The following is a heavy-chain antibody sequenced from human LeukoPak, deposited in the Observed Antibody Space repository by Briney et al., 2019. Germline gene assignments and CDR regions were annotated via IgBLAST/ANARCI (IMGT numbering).Heavy chain of an antibody. J-gene: IGHJ3*01. V-gene: IGHV3-23*01. CDR2: ISPTGAGT. CDR3: AKYTERAFDV. D-gene: IGHD2-2*02. CDR1: AFPFSAYS. Sequence: PGGSLRLSCAASAFPFSAYSMSWVRQAPGKGLEWVSTISPTGAGTYYADSVKGLFTISRDNSKNTLYLEMNSLRAEDTAVYYCAKYTERAFDVWGQGTTVTVSS.